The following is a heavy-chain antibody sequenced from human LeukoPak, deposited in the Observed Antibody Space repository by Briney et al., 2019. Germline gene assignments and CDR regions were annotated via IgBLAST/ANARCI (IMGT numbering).Heavy chain of an antibody. D-gene: IGHD2-2*02. J-gene: IGHJ5*02. Sequence: PSETLSLTCTVSGGSISSYYWSWIRQPPGKGLEWIGYIYYSGSTNYNPSLKSRVTISVDTSKNQFSLKLSSVTAADTAVYYCARHIHCDTWGQGTLVTVSS. V-gene: IGHV4-59*08. CDR2: IYYSGST. CDR3: ARHIHCDT. CDR1: GGSISSYY.